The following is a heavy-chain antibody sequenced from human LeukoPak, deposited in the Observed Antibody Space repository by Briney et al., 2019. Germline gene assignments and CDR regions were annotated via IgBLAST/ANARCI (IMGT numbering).Heavy chain of an antibody. CDR1: GFTFSNYW. D-gene: IGHD2-2*01. V-gene: IGHV3-7*03. CDR2: IKQDGSET. CDR3: TRGLLPPAAPLWVDY. J-gene: IGHJ4*02. Sequence: GGSLRLSCAASGFTFSNYWMSWVRQAPGKGLEWVANIKQDGSETYYVDSVKGRFTVSRDNAKNSLYLQMNGLRAEDTAVYYCTRGLLPPAAPLWVDYWGQGTLVAVSS.